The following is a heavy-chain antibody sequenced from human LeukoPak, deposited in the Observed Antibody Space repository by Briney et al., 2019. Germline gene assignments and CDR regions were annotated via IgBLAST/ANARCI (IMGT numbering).Heavy chain of an antibody. D-gene: IGHD6-6*01. CDR3: ARHRRVARGLYFDS. Sequence: ASVKVSCKASGYTFTGYYMHWVRQAPGQGLEWVGWSNPNSGGTNYAQKFQSRVTMTRDTSISTAYMELSRLRSDATAVYYCARHRRVARGLYFDSWGQGTLVTVSS. J-gene: IGHJ4*02. CDR1: GYTFTGYY. CDR2: SNPNSGGT. V-gene: IGHV1-2*02.